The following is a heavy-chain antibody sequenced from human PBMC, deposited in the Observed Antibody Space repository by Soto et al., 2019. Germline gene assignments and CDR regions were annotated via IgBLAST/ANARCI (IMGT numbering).Heavy chain of an antibody. CDR3: ARGREYCSGGSCYLRYYYYYYMDV. J-gene: IGHJ6*03. Sequence: PSETLSLTCIVSGGSISSYYWSWIRQPPGKGLEWIGYIYYSGSTNYNPSLKSRVTISVDTSKNQFSLKLSSVTAADTAVYYCARGREYCSGGSCYLRYYYYYYMDVWGKGTTVTVSS. CDR1: GGSISSYY. CDR2: IYYSGST. D-gene: IGHD2-15*01. V-gene: IGHV4-59*01.